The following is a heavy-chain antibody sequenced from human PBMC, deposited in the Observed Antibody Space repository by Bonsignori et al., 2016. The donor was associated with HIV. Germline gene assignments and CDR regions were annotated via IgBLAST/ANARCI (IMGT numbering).Heavy chain of an antibody. CDR2: IIPILGIA. V-gene: IGHV1-69*10. J-gene: IGHJ4*02. D-gene: IGHD6-25*01. CDR3: TTPKVVAALDY. Sequence: WVRQAPGQGLEWMGGIIPILGIANYAQKFQGRVTITADESTSTAYMELSSLRSEDTAVYYCTTPKVVAALDYWGQGTLVTVSS.